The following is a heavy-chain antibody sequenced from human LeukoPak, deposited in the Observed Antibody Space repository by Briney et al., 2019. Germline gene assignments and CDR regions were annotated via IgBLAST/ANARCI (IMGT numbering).Heavy chain of an antibody. Sequence: SETLSLTCAVYRGSLSGYYWSWIRQPPGKGLEWIGEINYSGSTNYNPSLKSRVTISVDTSKNQFSLKLSSVTAADTAVYYCARGLASVYYDSSGYYAISPFDYWGQGTLVTVSS. CDR2: INYSGST. D-gene: IGHD3-22*01. CDR1: RGSLSGYY. J-gene: IGHJ4*02. V-gene: IGHV4-34*01. CDR3: ARGLASVYYDSSGYYAISPFDY.